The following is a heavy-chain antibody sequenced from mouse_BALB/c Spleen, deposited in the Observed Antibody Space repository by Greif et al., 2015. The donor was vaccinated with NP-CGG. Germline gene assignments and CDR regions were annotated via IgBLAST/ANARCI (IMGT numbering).Heavy chain of an antibody. V-gene: IGHV1-39*01. D-gene: IGHD1-1*01. J-gene: IGHJ2*01. Sequence: EVQLQQSGPELEKPGASVKISCKASGYSFTGYNMNWVKQSNGKSLEWIGNIDPYCGGTSYNQKSKGKATLTVDKSSSTAYMQLKSLTSEDSAVYYCARDYYGSSPFFDYWGQGTTLTVSS. CDR1: GYSFTGYN. CDR2: IDPYCGGT. CDR3: ARDYYGSSPFFDY.